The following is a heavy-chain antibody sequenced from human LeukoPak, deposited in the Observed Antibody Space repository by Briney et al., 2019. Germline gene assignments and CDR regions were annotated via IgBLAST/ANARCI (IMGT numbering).Heavy chain of an antibody. J-gene: IGHJ4*02. V-gene: IGHV4-39*01. CDR3: ARRSSSWYYFDY. CDR2: IYYSGST. Sequence: SETLSLTCTVSGGSISSSSYYWGWIRQPPGKGLEWIGSIYYSGSTYYNPSLKSRVTISVDTSKNQFSLRLSSVTAADTAVYYCARRSSSWYYFDYWGQGTLVTVSS. CDR1: GGSISSSSYY. D-gene: IGHD6-13*01.